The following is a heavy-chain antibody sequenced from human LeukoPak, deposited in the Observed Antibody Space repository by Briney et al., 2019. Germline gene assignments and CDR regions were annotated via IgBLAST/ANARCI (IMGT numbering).Heavy chain of an antibody. J-gene: IGHJ6*02. CDR3: ARDLIAVAGRDYGMDV. CDR1: GFTVSSNY. V-gene: IGHV3-53*01. CDR2: IYSGGST. Sequence: GGSLRLSCAASGFTVSSNYMSWVRQAPGKGLEWVSVIYSGGSTYYADSVKGRFIISRDNSKNTLYLQMNSLRAEDTAVYYCARDLIAVAGRDYGMDVWGQGITVTVSS. D-gene: IGHD6-19*01.